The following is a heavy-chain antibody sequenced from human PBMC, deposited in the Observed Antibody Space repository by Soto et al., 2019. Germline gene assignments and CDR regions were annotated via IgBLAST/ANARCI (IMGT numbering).Heavy chain of an antibody. CDR2: ISYDGSNK. D-gene: IGHD3-16*01. CDR3: AKNPESYAWGLEGYCDY. J-gene: IGHJ4*02. Sequence: QVQLVESGGGVVQPGRSLRVSCAASGCTFSSYGMNCVRQAPGKGLEWVAIISYDGSNKYYADSVKGRFTISRDNSKNTLYLQMNSMRGEDTAVYYCAKNPESYAWGLEGYCDYWGQGTQVTVSS. CDR1: GCTFSSYG. V-gene: IGHV3-30*18.